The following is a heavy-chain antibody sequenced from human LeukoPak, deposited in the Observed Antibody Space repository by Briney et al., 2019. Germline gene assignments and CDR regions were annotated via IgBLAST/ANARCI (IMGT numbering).Heavy chain of an antibody. CDR1: GGSISSGGYY. CDR3: ARDLSWNGSGTFDP. D-gene: IGHD3-10*01. J-gene: IGHJ5*02. V-gene: IGHV4-31*03. CDR2: IYYSGST. Sequence: SQTLSLTCTVSGGSISSGGYYWSWIRQHPGKGLEWIGYIYYSGSTYYNPSLKSRVTISVDTSKSQFSLKLSSVTAADTAVYYCARDLSWNGSGTFDPWGQGTLVTVSS.